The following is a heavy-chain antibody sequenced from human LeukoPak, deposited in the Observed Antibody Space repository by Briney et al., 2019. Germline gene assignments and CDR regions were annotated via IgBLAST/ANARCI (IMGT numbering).Heavy chain of an antibody. CDR1: GASISSGYW. J-gene: IGHJ4*02. D-gene: IGHD3-10*01. V-gene: IGHV4-4*02. CDR3: ARDDTGVIRGIRFHY. CDR2: IYHSGST. Sequence: SETLSLTCAVSGASISSGYWWSWVRRPPGKGLEWIGEIYHSGSTNHNPSLKSRVTISVDKSKSQFSLNLSSVTAADTAAYYCARDDTGVIRGIRFHYWGQGTLVTVSS.